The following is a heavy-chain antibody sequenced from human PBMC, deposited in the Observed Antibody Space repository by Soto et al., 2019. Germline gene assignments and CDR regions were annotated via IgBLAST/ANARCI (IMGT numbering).Heavy chain of an antibody. J-gene: IGHJ4*02. CDR3: ASAEVAMTYFDY. Sequence: ASVKVSCKASGYTFTSYAMHWVRQAPGQRLEWMGWINAGNGNTKYSQKFQGRVTITRDTSTSTAYMELSSLTYEDTAVYFCASAEVAMTYFDYWGQGTLVTVSS. CDR2: INAGNGNT. CDR1: GYTFTSYA. D-gene: IGHD5-12*01. V-gene: IGHV1-3*01.